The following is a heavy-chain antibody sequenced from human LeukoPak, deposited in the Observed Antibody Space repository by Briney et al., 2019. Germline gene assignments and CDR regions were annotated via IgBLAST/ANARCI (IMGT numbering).Heavy chain of an antibody. Sequence: GGSLRLSCAASGFTFSSYAMHWVRQAPGKGLEWVAVISYDGSNKYYADSVKGRFTISRDNSKNTLYLQMNSLRAEDTAVYYCAREGIVATIIQGATVTTGAYYFDYWGQGTLVTVSS. D-gene: IGHD5-12*01. V-gene: IGHV3-30-3*01. J-gene: IGHJ4*02. CDR1: GFTFSSYA. CDR2: ISYDGSNK. CDR3: AREGIVATIIQGATVTTGAYYFDY.